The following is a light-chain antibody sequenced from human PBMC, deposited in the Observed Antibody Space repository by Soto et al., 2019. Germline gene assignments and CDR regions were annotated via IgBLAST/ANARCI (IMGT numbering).Light chain of an antibody. CDR3: QHQNSYSQT. CDR2: GAS. J-gene: IGKJ1*01. V-gene: IGKV1-5*01. Sequence: DIQMTQSPPTLSASVGDRVTITCRASQSIRHYLAWYQQMPGKAPKLLIYGASTLQSGVPSRFSGSGSGTEFTLTISSLQPDDFGTYFCQHQNSYSQTLGQGTKVEIK. CDR1: QSIRHY.